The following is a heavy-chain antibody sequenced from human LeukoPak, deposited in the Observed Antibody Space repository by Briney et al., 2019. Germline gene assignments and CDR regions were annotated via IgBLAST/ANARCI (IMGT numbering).Heavy chain of an antibody. D-gene: IGHD3-10*01. J-gene: IGHJ5*02. CDR2: IYYSGST. CDR1: GGSISSSSYY. CDR3: ARPRGYGSGAAYNWFDP. V-gene: IGHV4-39*07. Sequence: PSETLSLTCTVSGGSISSSSYYWGWIRQPPGKGPKWIGSIYYSGSTYYNPSLKSRVTISVDTSKNQFSLKLSSVTAADTAVYYCARPRGYGSGAAYNWFDPWGQGTLVTVSS.